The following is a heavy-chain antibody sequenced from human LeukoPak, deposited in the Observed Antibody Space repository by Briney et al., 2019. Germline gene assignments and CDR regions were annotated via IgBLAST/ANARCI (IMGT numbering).Heavy chain of an antibody. D-gene: IGHD3-22*01. CDR3: ARTDYFGSSGYYTPLDY. CDR2: IYPGDSDT. V-gene: IGHV5-51*01. J-gene: IGHJ4*02. CDR1: GYSFTNYW. Sequence: PGESLKISCKGSGYSFTNYWVAWVRQMPGKGLEWMGIIYPGDSDTRYSPSFQGQVTISADKSISTTYLQWSSLKASDTAMHYCARTDYFGSSGYYTPLDYWGLGTLVTVSS.